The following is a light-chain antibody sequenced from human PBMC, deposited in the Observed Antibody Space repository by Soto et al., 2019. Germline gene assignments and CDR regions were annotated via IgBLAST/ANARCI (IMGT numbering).Light chain of an antibody. CDR2: GAS. V-gene: IGKV1-39*01. Sequence: DIQMTQSPSSLSAFVGDTVTITCRASQSIRIYLNWYQQKPGKAPSLLISGASSLQSGVPSRFSDSGYGTNFTLNISSLQPEDFATYYCQQRYTSPLTFGPGTRVDFK. J-gene: IGKJ3*01. CDR3: QQRYTSPLT. CDR1: QSIRIY.